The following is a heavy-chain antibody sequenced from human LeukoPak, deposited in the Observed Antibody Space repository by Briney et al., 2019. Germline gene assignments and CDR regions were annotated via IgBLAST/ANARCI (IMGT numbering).Heavy chain of an antibody. CDR3: ARDGYSGYAGDRYYYYYYGMDV. Sequence: GGSLRLSCAASGFTFSSYAMHWVRQAPGKGLEWAAVISYDGSNKYYADSVKGRFTISRDNSKNTLYLQMNSLRAEDTAVYYCARDGYSGYAGDRYYYYYYGMDVWGQGTTVTVSS. J-gene: IGHJ6*02. V-gene: IGHV3-30-3*01. CDR1: GFTFSSYA. CDR2: ISYDGSNK. D-gene: IGHD5-12*01.